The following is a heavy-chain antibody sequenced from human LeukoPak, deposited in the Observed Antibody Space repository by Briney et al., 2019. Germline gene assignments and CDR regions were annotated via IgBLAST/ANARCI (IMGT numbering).Heavy chain of an antibody. Sequence: SQTLSLTCAISGDSVSSISAAWNWIRQSPSRGLEWLGRTYYRSKWYNDYAVSVKSRITINPDTSKNQFSLQLNSVTPEDTAVYYCARGLGVVVPAARSWFDPWGQGTLVTVSS. CDR2: TYYRSKWYN. D-gene: IGHD2-2*01. CDR3: ARGLGVVVPAARSWFDP. V-gene: IGHV6-1*01. CDR1: GDSVSSISAA. J-gene: IGHJ5*02.